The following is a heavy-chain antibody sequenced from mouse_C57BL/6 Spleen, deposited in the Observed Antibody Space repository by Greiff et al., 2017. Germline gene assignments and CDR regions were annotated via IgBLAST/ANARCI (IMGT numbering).Heavy chain of an antibody. J-gene: IGHJ2*01. V-gene: IGHV3-6*01. Sequence: DVQLVESGPGLVKPSQSLSLSCSATGYSITSGYYWNWIRQFPGNKLEWMGLIRYDGSNNYNPYIKNLISITRDTTKNQFFLKLNSVTTGTTATYYCARGVITTVVSFYYCDYWGQGTTLTVSS. CDR2: IRYDGSN. D-gene: IGHD1-1*01. CDR1: GYSITSGYY. CDR3: ARGVITTVVSFYYCDY.